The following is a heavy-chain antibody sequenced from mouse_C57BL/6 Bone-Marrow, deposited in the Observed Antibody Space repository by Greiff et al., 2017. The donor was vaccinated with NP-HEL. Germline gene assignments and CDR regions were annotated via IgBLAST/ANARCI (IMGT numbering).Heavy chain of an antibody. CDR2: IDPNSGGT. CDR3: ARGYDALFYYAMDY. Sequence: VQLQQPGAELVKPGASVKLSCKASGYTFTSYWMHWVKQRPGRGLEWIGRIDPNSGGTKYNEKFKSKATLTVDKPSSTAYMQRSSLTSEDSAVYYCARGYDALFYYAMDYWGQGTSVTVSS. V-gene: IGHV1-72*01. D-gene: IGHD2-2*01. CDR1: GYTFTSYW. J-gene: IGHJ4*01.